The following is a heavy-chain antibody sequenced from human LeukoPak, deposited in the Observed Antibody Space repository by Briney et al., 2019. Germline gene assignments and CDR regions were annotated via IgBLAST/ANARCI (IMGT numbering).Heavy chain of an antibody. Sequence: GGSLRLSCAASGFTFNTFNMNWVRQAPGKGLECVSSITSGGDYIYYADSVKGRFTTSRDNAKNSLSLQLNSLRVEDTAVYYCARGHYDVLAASYKWTPDYWGQGTLVTVSS. V-gene: IGHV3-21*01. CDR2: ITSGGDYI. CDR3: ARGHYDVLAASYKWTPDY. CDR1: GFTFNTFN. D-gene: IGHD3-9*01. J-gene: IGHJ4*02.